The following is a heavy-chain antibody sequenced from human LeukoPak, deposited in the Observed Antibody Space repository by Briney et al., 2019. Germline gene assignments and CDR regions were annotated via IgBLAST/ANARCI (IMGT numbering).Heavy chain of an antibody. CDR3: ASGGERYSSGWYGDY. D-gene: IGHD6-19*01. J-gene: IGHJ4*02. V-gene: IGHV1-2*02. Sequence: GVSVKVSCKASGYTFTGYYMHWVRQAPGQGLEWMGWINPNSGGTKYAQKFQGRVTMTRDTSISTAYMELSRLTSDDTAVYYCASGGERYSSGWYGDYWGQGTLVTVSS. CDR1: GYTFTGYY. CDR2: INPNSGGT.